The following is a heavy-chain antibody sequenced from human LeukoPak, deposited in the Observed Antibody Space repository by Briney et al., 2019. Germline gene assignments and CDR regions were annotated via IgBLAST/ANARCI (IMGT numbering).Heavy chain of an antibody. J-gene: IGHJ4*02. CDR2: ISYDGSNK. Sequence: PGGSLRLSCAASGFTFSSYATHWVRQAPGRGLEWVAVISYDGSNKYYADSVKGRFTISRDNSKNTLYLQMNSLRAEDTAVYYCAKGTVTTEGGFDYWGQGTLVTVSS. CDR3: AKGTVTTEGGFDY. D-gene: IGHD4-17*01. V-gene: IGHV3-30-3*01. CDR1: GFTFSSYA.